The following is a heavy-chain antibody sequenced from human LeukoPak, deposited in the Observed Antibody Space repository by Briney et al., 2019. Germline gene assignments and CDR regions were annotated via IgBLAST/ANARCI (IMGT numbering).Heavy chain of an antibody. CDR2: INHSGST. V-gene: IGHV4-34*01. J-gene: IGHJ6*04. D-gene: IGHD2-2*01. CDR1: GGSFSGYY. CDR3: ARGPGYCSSTSCYVSYYYYYGMDV. Sequence: SETLSLTCAVYGGSFSGYYWSWIRQPPGKGLEWIGEINHSGSTNYNPSLKSRVTISVDTSKNQFSLKLSSVPAADTAVYYCARGPGYCSSTSCYVSYYYYYGMDVWGKGTTVTVSS.